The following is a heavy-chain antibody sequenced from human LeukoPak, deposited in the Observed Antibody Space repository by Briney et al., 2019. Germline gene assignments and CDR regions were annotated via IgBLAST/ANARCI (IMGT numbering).Heavy chain of an antibody. CDR1: GFTFSSYN. CDR2: ITSGGSTI. J-gene: IGHJ3*02. CDR3: ARDQNDYGDYGCAFDI. V-gene: IGHV3-48*04. Sequence: GGSLRLSCAASGFTFSSYNMNWVRQAPGKGLEWVSYITSGGSTIYYADSVKGRFTISRDNAKNSLYLQMDSLRAEDTAVYYCARDQNDYGDYGCAFDIWGQGTMVTVSS. D-gene: IGHD4-17*01.